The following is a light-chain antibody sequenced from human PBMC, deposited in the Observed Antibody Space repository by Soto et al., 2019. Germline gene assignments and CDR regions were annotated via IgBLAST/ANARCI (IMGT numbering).Light chain of an antibody. CDR3: QQYNNWPPLT. J-gene: IGKJ4*01. V-gene: IGKV3-15*01. CDR1: PSVSSN. CDR2: GSS. Sequence: EIVMTQSPATLSVSPGERATLSCRASPSVSSNLAWYQQNPGQAPRLLLYGSSTSATGIPARFSGSGSGTEFTLTISSLQSEDFAVYYCQQYNNWPPLTFGGGTKVEIK.